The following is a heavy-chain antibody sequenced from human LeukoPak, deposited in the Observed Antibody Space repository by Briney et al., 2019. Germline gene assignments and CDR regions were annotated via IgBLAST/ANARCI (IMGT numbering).Heavy chain of an antibody. CDR3: ARGECSSTSCYAYRGDY. V-gene: IGHV1-69*04. D-gene: IGHD2-2*01. CDR1: GGTFSSYA. Sequence: ASVKVSCKASGGTFSSYAISWVRQAPGQGLEWMGRIIPILGIANYAQKFQGRVTITAVKSTSTAYMELSSLRSEDTAVYYCARGECSSTSCYAYRGDYWGQGTLVTVSS. CDR2: IIPILGIA. J-gene: IGHJ4*02.